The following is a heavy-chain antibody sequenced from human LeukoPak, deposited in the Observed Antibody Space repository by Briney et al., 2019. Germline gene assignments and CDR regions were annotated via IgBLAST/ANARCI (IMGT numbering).Heavy chain of an antibody. J-gene: IGHJ4*02. V-gene: IGHV4-39*01. Sequence: SETLSLTCTVSGGSISSTFYYWGWIRQPPGTGLEWIGGINYSGSTYYNPSLKSRVTVSVDTSKKQFSLNLTSVPAAHTAVYYCARRRFVRGPDVVNPFDYWGQGTLVTVSS. CDR1: GGSISSTFYY. CDR2: INYSGST. CDR3: ARRRFVRGPDVVNPFDY. D-gene: IGHD2-8*01.